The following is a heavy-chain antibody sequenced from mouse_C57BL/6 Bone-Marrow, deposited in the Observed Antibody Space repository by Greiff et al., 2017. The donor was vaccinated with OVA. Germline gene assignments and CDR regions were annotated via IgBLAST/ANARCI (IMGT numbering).Heavy chain of an antibody. CDR3: ARPICYGYDLFAY. CDR2: ILPGSGST. J-gene: IGHJ3*01. CDR1: GYTFTGYW. V-gene: IGHV1-9*01. D-gene: IGHD2-2*01. Sequence: QVQLQQSGAELMKPGASVKLSCKATGYTFTGYWIEWVKQRPGHGLEWIGEILPGSGSTNYNEKFKGKATFTADTSSNTAYMQLSSQTTEDSAIYYCARPICYGYDLFAYWGQGTLVTVSA.